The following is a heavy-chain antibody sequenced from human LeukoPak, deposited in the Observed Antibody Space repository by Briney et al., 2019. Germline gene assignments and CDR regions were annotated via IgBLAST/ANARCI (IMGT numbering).Heavy chain of an antibody. CDR1: GGSINTYY. D-gene: IGHD6-13*01. V-gene: IGHV4-59*08. J-gene: IGHJ4*02. CDR2: IYYSGST. CDR3: ARHGIVDSSRKYYFDY. Sequence: SQTLSLTCSVSGGSINTYYWSWILQPPGKGLEWIGYIYYSGSTSYNPSLKSRVTISVDTFKNQFSLDLSSVTAADTAVYYCARHGIVDSSRKYYFDYWGQGTLVTVSS.